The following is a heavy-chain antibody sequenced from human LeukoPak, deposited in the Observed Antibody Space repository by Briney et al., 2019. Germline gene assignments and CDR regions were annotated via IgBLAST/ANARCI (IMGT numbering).Heavy chain of an antibody. Sequence: SETLSLTCAVYGGSFSGYYWSWIRQPPGKGLEWIGEINHSGSTNYNPSLKSRVTISVDTSKNQFSLKLSSVTAADTAVYYCARKGSGWYSGFVLTPFDYWGQGTLVTVSS. CDR3: ARKGSGWYSGFVLTPFDY. CDR1: GGSFSGYY. V-gene: IGHV4-34*01. D-gene: IGHD6-19*01. CDR2: INHSGST. J-gene: IGHJ4*02.